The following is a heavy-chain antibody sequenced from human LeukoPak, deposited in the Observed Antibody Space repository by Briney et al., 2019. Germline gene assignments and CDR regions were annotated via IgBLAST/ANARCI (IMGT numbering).Heavy chain of an antibody. J-gene: IGHJ4*02. CDR2: LYSGGAT. CDR3: TRDSANYHFAY. CDR1: GFTVKDNF. D-gene: IGHD4/OR15-4a*01. Sequence: GGSLRLSRAASGFTVKDNFMSWVRQAPGKGLEWVSVLYSGGATYYADSVKGRFTISRDNSKNIVFLQMNDLRTEDTAFYYCTRDSANYHFAYWGQGALVTVSS. V-gene: IGHV3-66*01.